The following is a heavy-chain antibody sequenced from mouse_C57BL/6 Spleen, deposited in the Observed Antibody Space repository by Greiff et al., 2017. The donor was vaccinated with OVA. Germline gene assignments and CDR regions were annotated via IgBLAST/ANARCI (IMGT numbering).Heavy chain of an antibody. Sequence: VQRVESGAELVKPGASVKISCKASGYAFSSYWMNWVKQRPGKGLEWIGQIYPGDGDTNYNGKFKGKATLTADKSSSTAYMQLSSLTSEDSAVYFCARSGGYYADWYFDVWGTGTTVTVSS. D-gene: IGHD2-3*01. CDR3: ARSGGYYADWYFDV. J-gene: IGHJ1*03. CDR2: IYPGDGDT. V-gene: IGHV1-80*01. CDR1: GYAFSSYW.